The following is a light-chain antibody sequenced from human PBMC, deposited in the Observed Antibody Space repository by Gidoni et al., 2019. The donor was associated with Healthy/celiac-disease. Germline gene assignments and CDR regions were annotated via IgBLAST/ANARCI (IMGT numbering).Light chain of an antibody. CDR3: QQSYSTPWT. CDR2: AAS. V-gene: IGKV1-39*01. Sequence: LSAAVGDRVTITCRASQSISSYFNWYQQKPGKAPKLLLYAASRVQSEVPSRFSGSGAGTDFTLTISSLQPEDFATYCCQQSYSTPWTFGQGTKVEIK. CDR1: QSISSY. J-gene: IGKJ1*01.